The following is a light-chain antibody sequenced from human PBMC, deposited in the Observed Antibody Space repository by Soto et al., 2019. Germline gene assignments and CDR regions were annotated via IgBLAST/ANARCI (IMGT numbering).Light chain of an antibody. V-gene: IGLV2-23*02. Sequence: QSALTQPASVSGSPGQSITISCTGTNSDIGSYDLVSWYQQHPGKAPKLMIYEVSKRPSGLSNRFSGSKSGNTASLTISGLQAEDGAEYYCCSYAGTSALVFGGGTKLTVL. CDR1: NSDIGSYDL. CDR2: EVS. CDR3: CSYAGTSALV. J-gene: IGLJ2*01.